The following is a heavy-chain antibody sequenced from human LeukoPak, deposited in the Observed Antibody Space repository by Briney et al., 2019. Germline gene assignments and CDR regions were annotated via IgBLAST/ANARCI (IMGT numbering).Heavy chain of an antibody. CDR1: GFTFSSYG. D-gene: IGHD2-21*02. CDR2: IWYDGSNK. CDR3: ARVPQIVVVTAIPRRYYFDY. J-gene: IGHJ4*02. Sequence: PGGSLRLSCAASGFTFSSYGMHWVCQAPGKGLEWVAVIWYDGSNKYYADSVKGRFTISRDNSKNTLYLQMNSLRAEDTAVYYCARVPQIVVVTAIPRRYYFDYWGQGTLVTVSS. V-gene: IGHV3-33*01.